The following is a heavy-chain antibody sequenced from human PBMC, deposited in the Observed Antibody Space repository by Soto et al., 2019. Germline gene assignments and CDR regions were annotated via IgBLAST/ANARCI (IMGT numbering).Heavy chain of an antibody. D-gene: IGHD3-3*01. CDR2: ISSSSSYI. Sequence: GGSLRLSFAASGFTFSSYSMNWVRQAPGKGLEWVSSISSSSSYIYYADSVKGRFTISRDNAKNSLYLQMNSLRAEDTAVYYCASSLFSIQIFGVVILWGQGTLVTVSS. CDR1: GFTFSSYS. V-gene: IGHV3-21*01. CDR3: ASSLFSIQIFGVVIL. J-gene: IGHJ4*02.